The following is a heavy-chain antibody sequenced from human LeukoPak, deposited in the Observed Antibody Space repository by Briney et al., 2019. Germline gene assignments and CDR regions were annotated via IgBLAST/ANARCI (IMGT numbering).Heavy chain of an antibody. V-gene: IGHV3-53*05. CDR1: GFTVSSDY. Sequence: GGSLRLSCAAPGFTVSSDYMSWVRQAPGKGLEWVSVIYSGGSTYYADSVKGRFTISRDNAKNSLYLQMNSLRAEDTAFYYCAKDILGDTAMVRIIDYWGQGTLVTVSS. CDR3: AKDILGDTAMVRIIDY. D-gene: IGHD5-18*01. CDR2: IYSGGST. J-gene: IGHJ4*02.